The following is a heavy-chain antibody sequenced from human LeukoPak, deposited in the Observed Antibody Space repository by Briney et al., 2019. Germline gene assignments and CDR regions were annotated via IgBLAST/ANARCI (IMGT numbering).Heavy chain of an antibody. CDR2: IYWDDDK. Sequence: SGPTLVNPTQTRTLTCTFSGSSLSTSGVDVGWIRQPPGKALEWLALIYWDDDKRYSPSLKSRLTITKDTSKNQVVLTMTNMDPVDTATYYCAHTRIAAAVFSFDYWGQGTLVTVSS. V-gene: IGHV2-5*02. D-gene: IGHD6-13*01. CDR3: AHTRIAAAVFSFDY. CDR1: GSSLSTSGVD. J-gene: IGHJ4*02.